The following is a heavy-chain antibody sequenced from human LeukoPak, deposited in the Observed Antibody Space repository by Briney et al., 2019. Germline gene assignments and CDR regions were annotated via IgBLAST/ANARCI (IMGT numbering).Heavy chain of an antibody. D-gene: IGHD6-6*01. Sequence: SETLSLTCTASGGSISNFYWSWLRQPPGKGLEWIGHIEYTGSTIYNPSLDTRVIISIDRSQNQFSLKLSSVTAADTAVYYCARQGGLVGSSWNYYSDSWGRGTLVTVSS. CDR3: ARQGGLVGSSWNYYSDS. CDR1: GGSISNFY. CDR2: IEYTGST. V-gene: IGHV4-59*08. J-gene: IGHJ4*02.